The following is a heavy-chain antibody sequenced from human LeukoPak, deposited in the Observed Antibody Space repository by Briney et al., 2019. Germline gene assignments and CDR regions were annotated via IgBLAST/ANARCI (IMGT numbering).Heavy chain of an antibody. CDR1: GFTFSSYS. Sequence: AGGSLRLSCAASGFTFSSYSMNWVRQPPGKGLEWVSSISSSSSYIYYADSVKGRFTISRDNAKNSLYLQMNSLRAEDTAVYYCARDVYRSKDDAFDIWGQGTMVTVSS. CDR3: ARDVYRSKDDAFDI. D-gene: IGHD1-14*01. J-gene: IGHJ3*02. CDR2: ISSSSSYI. V-gene: IGHV3-21*01.